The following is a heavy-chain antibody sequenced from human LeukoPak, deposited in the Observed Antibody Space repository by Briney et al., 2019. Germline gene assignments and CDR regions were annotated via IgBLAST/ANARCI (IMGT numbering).Heavy chain of an antibody. CDR2: ISYDGSNK. V-gene: IGHV3-30-3*01. CDR1: GFTFSSYW. Sequence: GGSLRLSCAASGFTFSSYWMSWVRQAPGKGLEWVAVISYDGSNKYYADSVKGRFTISRDNSKNTLYLQMNSLRAEDTAVYYCARRGAFAVYSSSWYWDYFDYWGQGTLVTVSS. D-gene: IGHD6-13*01. CDR3: ARRGAFAVYSSSWYWDYFDY. J-gene: IGHJ4*02.